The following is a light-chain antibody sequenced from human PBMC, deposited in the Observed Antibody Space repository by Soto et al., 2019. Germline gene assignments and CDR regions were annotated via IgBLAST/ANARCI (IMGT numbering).Light chain of an antibody. Sequence: EIVLTQSPGIMSLSPGERATLSCRASQSIRYSYLAWYQHKPGQAPRLLIYGVSNRSTDIPDRFSGSGSGTDFTLTISRLEPADFAVYFCHHYGPSPTFGQGTRLEMK. CDR1: QSIRYSY. V-gene: IGKV3-20*01. CDR3: HHYGPSPT. CDR2: GVS. J-gene: IGKJ5*01.